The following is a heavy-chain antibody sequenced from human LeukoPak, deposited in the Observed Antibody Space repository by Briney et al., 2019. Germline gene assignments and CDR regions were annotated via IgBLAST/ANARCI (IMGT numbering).Heavy chain of an antibody. CDR3: VRDLQASFDY. J-gene: IGHJ4*02. CDR1: GYTFTSYD. CDR2: MSPNSGNT. Sequence: ASVKVSCKTSGYTFTSYDINWVRQATGQGLEWMGYMSPNSGNTGYAQKFQGRVTMTRNTSINTAYMELSSLRSEDTAVYYCVRDLQASFDYWGQGTLVTVSS. V-gene: IGHV1-8*01.